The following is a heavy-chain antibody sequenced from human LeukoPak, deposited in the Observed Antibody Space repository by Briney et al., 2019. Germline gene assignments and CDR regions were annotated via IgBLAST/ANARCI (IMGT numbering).Heavy chain of an antibody. CDR3: ATQGRSGLPYYFDY. D-gene: IGHD3-10*01. CDR2: LYYSGST. V-gene: IGHV4-59*01. CDR1: GGSISSYF. Sequence: SETLSLTCTVSGGSISSYFWSWIRQPPGKGLEWIGYLYYSGSTNYNLSLKSRVTISVDTSKNQFSLRLSSVTAADTAVYYCATQGRSGLPYYFDYWGQGTLVTVSS. J-gene: IGHJ4*02.